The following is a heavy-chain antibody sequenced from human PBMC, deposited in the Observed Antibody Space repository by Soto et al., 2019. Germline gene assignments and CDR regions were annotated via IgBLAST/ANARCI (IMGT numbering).Heavy chain of an antibody. CDR1: GGTFSSYA. CDR2: IIPIFGTA. V-gene: IGHV1-69*06. J-gene: IGHJ5*02. Sequence: SVKVSCKASGGTFSSYAISWVRQAPGQGLEWMGGIIPIFGTANYAQKFQGRVTMTEDTSTDTAYMELSSLRSEDTAVYYCATGRNWFDPWGQGTLVTVSS. D-gene: IGHD1-1*01. CDR3: ATGRNWFDP.